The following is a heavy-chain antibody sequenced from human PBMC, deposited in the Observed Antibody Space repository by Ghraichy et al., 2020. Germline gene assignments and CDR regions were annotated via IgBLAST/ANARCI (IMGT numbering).Heavy chain of an antibody. CDR1: GGSFSGYY. V-gene: IGHV4-34*01. CDR3: ARLNLGYCSSTSCYTLSGFDP. D-gene: IGHD2-2*02. J-gene: IGHJ5*02. CDR2: LNHSGST. Sequence: SETLSLTCAVYGGSFSGYYWSWIRQPPGKGLEWIGELNHSGSTNYNPSLKSRVTISVDTSKNQFSLKLSSVTAADTAVYYCARLNLGYCSSTSCYTLSGFDPWGQGTLVTVSS.